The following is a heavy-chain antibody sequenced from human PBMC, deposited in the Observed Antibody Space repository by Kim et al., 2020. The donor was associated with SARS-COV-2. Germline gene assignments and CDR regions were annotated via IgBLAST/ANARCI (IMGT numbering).Heavy chain of an antibody. Sequence: GGSLRLSCAASGFTFDDYAMHWVRQAPGKGLEWVSLISGDGGSTYYADSVKGRFTISRDNSKNSLYLQMNSLRTEDTALYYCALTIRMVRGVITTFDYWGQGTLVTVSS. CDR3: ALTIRMVRGVITTFDY. CDR2: ISGDGGST. D-gene: IGHD3-10*01. V-gene: IGHV3-43*02. J-gene: IGHJ4*02. CDR1: GFTFDDYA.